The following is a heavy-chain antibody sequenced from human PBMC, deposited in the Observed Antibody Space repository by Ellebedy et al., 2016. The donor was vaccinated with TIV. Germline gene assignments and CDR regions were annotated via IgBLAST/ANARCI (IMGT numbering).Heavy chain of an antibody. J-gene: IGHJ4*02. V-gene: IGHV3-7*01. Sequence: GGSLRLSCAASGFAFSNYWMTWVRQAPGKGLEWVAKIRHDGSRSDKYYLDSVRGRFTISRDNAKSSLFLQMTSLRAEDTAVYYCAKDEGFPEYWGQGTLVTVSS. CDR2: IRHDGSRSDK. CDR3: AKDEGFPEY. D-gene: IGHD3-10*01. CDR1: GFAFSNYW.